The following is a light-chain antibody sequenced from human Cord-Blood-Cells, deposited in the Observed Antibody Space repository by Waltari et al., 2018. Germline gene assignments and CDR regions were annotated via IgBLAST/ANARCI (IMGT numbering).Light chain of an antibody. CDR3: AAWDDSLNGWV. CDR2: SNN. J-gene: IGLJ3*02. CDR1: SSNIGSHT. Sequence: QSVLTQPPSASGTPGQRVTISCSGSSSNIGSHTVNWYQQLPGTAPKLLIYSNNQRPSGVPDRFSGSKSGTSASLAISGLQSEDVADYYCAAWDDSLNGWVFGGGTKLTVL. V-gene: IGLV1-44*01.